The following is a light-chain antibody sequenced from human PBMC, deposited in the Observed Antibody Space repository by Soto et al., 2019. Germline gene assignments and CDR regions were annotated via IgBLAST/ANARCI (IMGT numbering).Light chain of an antibody. CDR1: QGIRNY. CDR3: LQDYNYPRT. V-gene: IGKV1-6*01. J-gene: IGKJ1*01. CDR2: AAS. Sequence: AIQMTQSPSSLSASVGXRVTITCRASQGIRNYLGWYQQKPGKAPKLLIYAASTLQSGVPSRFSGSGSDTDFTLSINNLQPEDFATYYCLQDYNYPRTFGQGTKVDSK.